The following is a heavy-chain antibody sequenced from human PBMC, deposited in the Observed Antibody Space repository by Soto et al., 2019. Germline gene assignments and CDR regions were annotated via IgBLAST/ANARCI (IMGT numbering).Heavy chain of an antibody. D-gene: IGHD3-16*02. V-gene: IGHV3-73*01. J-gene: IGHJ5*02. CDR3: TLVSAPTQEFDP. Sequence: GGSLRLSCAASGFTFSGSAMHWVRQASGKGLEWVGRIRSKANSYATAYAASVKGRFTISRDDSKNTAYLQMNSLKTEDTAVYYCTLVSAPTQEFDPWGQGTLVPVSP. CDR2: IRSKANSYAT. CDR1: GFTFSGSA.